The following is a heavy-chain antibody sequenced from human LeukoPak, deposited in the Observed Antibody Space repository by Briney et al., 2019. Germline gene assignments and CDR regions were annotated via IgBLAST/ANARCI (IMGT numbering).Heavy chain of an antibody. Sequence: PGGSLRLSCAASGFTFSSYSMNWVRQAPGKGLEWVSSISSSGRYIYYADSVKGRFAISRDNAKNSLFLQMNSLRAEDTAVYFCARNFDSVTSALAYWGQGSLVTVSS. CDR3: ARNFDSVTSALAY. CDR2: ISSSGRYI. J-gene: IGHJ4*02. V-gene: IGHV3-21*01. CDR1: GFTFSSYS. D-gene: IGHD3-16*01.